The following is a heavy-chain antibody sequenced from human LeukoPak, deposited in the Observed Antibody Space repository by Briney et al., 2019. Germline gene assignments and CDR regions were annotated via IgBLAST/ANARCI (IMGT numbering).Heavy chain of an antibody. CDR3: AREVWSTYYFDY. CDR1: GYTFTSYY. CDR2: INPSGGST. V-gene: IGHV1-46*01. Sequence: ASVKVSCKASGYTFTSYYMHWVRQAPGQGLEWMGIINPSGGSTSYAQKFQGRVTMTRDTSTSTVYMELSSLGSEDTAVYYCAREVWSTYYFDYWGQGTLVTVSS. J-gene: IGHJ4*02. D-gene: IGHD3-3*01.